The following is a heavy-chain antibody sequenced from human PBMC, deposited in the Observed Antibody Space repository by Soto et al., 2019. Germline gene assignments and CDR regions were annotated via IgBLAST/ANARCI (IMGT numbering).Heavy chain of an antibody. Sequence: EVQLVESGGGLVRPGVSRRLSCVASGFTFDDYGMHWVRQVPGKGLEWVAGSSWNRGTIGYADSVRGRLTISRDNAKNSLFLQMTRLTAEETDIYDLDKSKDIVVVPADPVFDHWGQGIMVTVSS. CDR3: DKSKDIVVVPADPVFDH. D-gene: IGHD2-15*01. J-gene: IGHJ4*02. CDR1: GFTFDDYG. V-gene: IGHV3-9*01. CDR2: SSWNRGTI.